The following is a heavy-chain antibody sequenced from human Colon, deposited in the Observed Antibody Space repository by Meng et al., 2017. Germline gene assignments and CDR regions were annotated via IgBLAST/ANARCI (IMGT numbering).Heavy chain of an antibody. D-gene: IGHD2-15*01. CDR3: ARESADGGSFDL. CDR1: GSTLY. CDR2: INPRTGDT. Sequence: QVQLVQSGAEVKKPGGCVTVSCKASGSTLYIHWVRLRPGEGLEWMGRINPRTGDTKSAQSFQGRVTMTRDTSTTTFSMVLRSLTTDDSSIYFCARESADGGSFDLWGQGTLVTVSS. V-gene: IGHV1-2*06. J-gene: IGHJ4*02.